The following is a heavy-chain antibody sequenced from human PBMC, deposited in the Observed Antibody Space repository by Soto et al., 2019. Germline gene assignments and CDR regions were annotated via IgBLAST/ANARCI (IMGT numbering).Heavy chain of an antibody. CDR2: IWYDGSNK. D-gene: IGHD2-15*01. J-gene: IGHJ3*02. V-gene: IGHV3-33*01. Sequence: QVQLVESGGGVVQPGRSLRLSCAASGFTFSSYGMHWVRQAPGKGLEWVAVIWYDGSNKYYADSVKGRFTISRDNSKNTLYLQMNSLRAEDTAVYYCARVPYAADAFDIWGQGTMVTVSS. CDR3: ARVPYAADAFDI. CDR1: GFTFSSYG.